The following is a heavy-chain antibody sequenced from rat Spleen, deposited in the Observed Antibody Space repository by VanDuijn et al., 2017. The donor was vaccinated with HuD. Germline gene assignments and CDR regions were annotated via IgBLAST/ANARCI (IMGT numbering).Heavy chain of an antibody. J-gene: IGHJ3*01. CDR2: HPYSGTT. V-gene: IGHV3-1*01. Sequence: EVQLQESGPGLVKPSQSLSLTCSVTGYSITSNYWVWIRKFPGSKLVWIGHHPYSGTTTYNPSLNSRISITKDTSKNHFFLQLNSVTTEDTATYYWARSNYPGIPFAYWGQGTLFTVSS. CDR3: ARSNYPGIPFAY. D-gene: IGHD1-4*01. CDR1: GYSITSNY.